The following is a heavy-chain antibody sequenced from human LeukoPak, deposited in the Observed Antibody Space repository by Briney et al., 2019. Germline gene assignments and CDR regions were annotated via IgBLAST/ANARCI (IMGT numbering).Heavy chain of an antibody. CDR2: IYSGGST. V-gene: IGHV3-66*01. CDR3: ARDSSGYYSPRDYYYMDV. Sequence: QPGGSLRLSCAASGFTFSNYAMRWVRQAPGKGLEWVSVIYSGGSTYYADSVKGRFTISRDNSKNTLYLQMNSLRAEDTAVYYCARDSSGYYSPRDYYYMDVWGKGTTVTISS. CDR1: GFTFSNYA. D-gene: IGHD3-22*01. J-gene: IGHJ6*03.